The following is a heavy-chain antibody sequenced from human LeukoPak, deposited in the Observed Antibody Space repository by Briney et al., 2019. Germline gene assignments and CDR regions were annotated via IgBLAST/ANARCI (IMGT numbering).Heavy chain of an antibody. J-gene: IGHJ4*02. Sequence: SETLSLICTVSGGSISGYYWSRIRQPPGKGLEWIGYVYYSGSTNYNPSLKSRVIISVDTSRNQFSLKLSSVTAADTAVYYCARGSDGDYGYWGQGTLVTVSS. V-gene: IGHV4-59*01. D-gene: IGHD4-17*01. CDR3: ARGSDGDYGY. CDR1: GGSISGYY. CDR2: VYYSGST.